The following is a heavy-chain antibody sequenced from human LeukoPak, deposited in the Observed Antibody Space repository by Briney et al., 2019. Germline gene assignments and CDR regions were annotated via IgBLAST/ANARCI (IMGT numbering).Heavy chain of an antibody. D-gene: IGHD3-10*01. Sequence: GGSLRLSYAASGFTFNNNWMSWVRQAPGKGLEWVAKIKQDGSEKYYVDSVKGRFTISRDNAKHSLHLQMNSLRAEDTAVYYCASSYRPIDYWGQGTLVTVSS. CDR3: ASSYRPIDY. CDR2: IKQDGSEK. V-gene: IGHV3-7*01. CDR1: GFTFNNNW. J-gene: IGHJ4*02.